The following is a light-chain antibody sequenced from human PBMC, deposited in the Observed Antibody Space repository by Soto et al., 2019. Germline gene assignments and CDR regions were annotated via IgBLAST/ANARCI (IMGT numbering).Light chain of an antibody. CDR2: DVS. CDR1: QSVSNY. J-gene: IGKJ5*01. Sequence: EIVLTQSPATLSLSPGERVTLSCRASQSVSNYFAWYHQKPGQPPRLLIYDVSNSAAGIPARFIGGGAWTDVTLTITSREHEDVAVYFCHQRYSWPRVTFGQGTKLEIK. CDR3: HQRYSWPRVT. V-gene: IGKV3-11*01.